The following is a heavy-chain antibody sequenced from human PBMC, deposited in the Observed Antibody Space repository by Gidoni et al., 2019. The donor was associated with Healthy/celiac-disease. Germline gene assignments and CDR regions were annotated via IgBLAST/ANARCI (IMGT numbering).Heavy chain of an antibody. Sequence: EVQLLESGGGLVQPGGSRRLSCAASGFTFSSYAMSWVRQAPGKGLEWVSAISGSGGSTYYADSVKGRFTISRDNSKNTLYLQMNSLRAEDTAVYYCATSGRSWQYFYYWGQGTLVTVSS. CDR3: ATSGRSWQYFYY. CDR2: ISGSGGST. V-gene: IGHV3-23*01. CDR1: GFTFSSYA. D-gene: IGHD6-13*01. J-gene: IGHJ4*02.